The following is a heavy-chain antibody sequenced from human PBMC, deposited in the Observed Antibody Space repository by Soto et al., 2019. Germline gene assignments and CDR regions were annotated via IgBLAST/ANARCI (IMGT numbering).Heavy chain of an antibody. CDR2: ISAYNGNT. Sequence: GXSVKVSCTSSGYTFTSYCIRLVRQAPGQGLEWMGWISAYNGNTNYAQKLQGRVTMTTDTSTSTAYMELRSLRSDDTAVYYCARDLRYCGGDCHPFDDWGQGTLVTVSS. V-gene: IGHV1-18*01. CDR3: ARDLRYCGGDCHPFDD. D-gene: IGHD2-21*02. J-gene: IGHJ4*02. CDR1: GYTFTSYC.